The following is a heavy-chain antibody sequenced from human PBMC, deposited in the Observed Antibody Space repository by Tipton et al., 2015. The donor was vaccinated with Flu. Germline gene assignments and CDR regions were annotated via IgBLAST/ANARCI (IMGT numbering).Heavy chain of an antibody. Sequence: QLVQSGAEVKKPGASVKVSCKASGYTFTGYYMHWVRQAPGQGLEWMGRINPNSGGTNYAQKFQGRVTMTRDTSISTAYMELSRLRSDDTAVYYCARDLNSVRWRGFDYWGQGTLVTVSS. CDR2: INPNSGGT. CDR1: GYTFTGYY. V-gene: IGHV1-2*06. J-gene: IGHJ4*02. D-gene: IGHD2-15*01. CDR3: ARDLNSVRWRGFDY.